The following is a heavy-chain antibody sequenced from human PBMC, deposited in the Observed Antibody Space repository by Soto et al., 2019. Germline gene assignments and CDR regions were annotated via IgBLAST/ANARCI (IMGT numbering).Heavy chain of an antibody. CDR1: GFTFSSYA. CDR3: AKDSMTIFGVVIILYNYYVDV. Sequence: PGGSLRLSCAASGFTFSSYAMSWVRQAPGKGLEWVSAISGSGGSTYYADSVKGRFTISRDNSKNTLYLQMNSLRAEDTAVYYCAKDSMTIFGVVIILYNYYVDVWGKGTTVTVSS. D-gene: IGHD3-3*01. V-gene: IGHV3-23*01. CDR2: ISGSGGST. J-gene: IGHJ6*03.